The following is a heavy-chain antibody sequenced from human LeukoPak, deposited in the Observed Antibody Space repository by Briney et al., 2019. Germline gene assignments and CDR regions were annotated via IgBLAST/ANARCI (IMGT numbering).Heavy chain of an antibody. CDR3: ARARDPGPFDY. CDR2: ITGSGTT. V-gene: IGHV3-23*01. J-gene: IGHJ4*02. CDR1: GFTFSNYG. Sequence: GGSLRLSCAASGFTFSNYGMNWVRQAPGKGLEWVSGITGSGTTYYADSVKGRFTISRDNSKNTLYLQMNSLRAEDTAVYYCARARDPGPFDYWGQGTLVTVSS.